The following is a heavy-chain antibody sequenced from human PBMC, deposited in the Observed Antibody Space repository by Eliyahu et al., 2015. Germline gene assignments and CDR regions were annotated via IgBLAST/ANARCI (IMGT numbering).Heavy chain of an antibody. CDR3: ARTIYCTGGVCYKNYWYFDL. J-gene: IGHJ2*01. Sequence: EVQLVESGGGLVQPGGSLRLSCAASGFTFSXXAXXWVRQAPGXGLGWVSXIXGSGGSTYYADSVKGRFTISRDNSKNTLYLQMNSLRAEDTAVYYCARTIYCTGGVCYKNYWYFDLWGRGTLVTVSS. V-gene: IGHV3-23*04. D-gene: IGHD2-8*02. CDR2: IXGSGGST. CDR1: GFTFSXXA.